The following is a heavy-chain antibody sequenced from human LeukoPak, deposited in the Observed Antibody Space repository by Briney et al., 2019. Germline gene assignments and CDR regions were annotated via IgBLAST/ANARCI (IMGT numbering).Heavy chain of an antibody. Sequence: GGSLRLSCAASGFTVTSTYITWVRQAPGKGLEWVSIINISGSTYYADSVRGRFTISRDNSKNTVYLQMNSLRAEDTAVYYCARAVEYLPLDYWGQGTLVAVSS. D-gene: IGHD2/OR15-2a*01. CDR2: INISGST. V-gene: IGHV3-66*01. CDR1: GFTVTSTY. CDR3: ARAVEYLPLDY. J-gene: IGHJ4*02.